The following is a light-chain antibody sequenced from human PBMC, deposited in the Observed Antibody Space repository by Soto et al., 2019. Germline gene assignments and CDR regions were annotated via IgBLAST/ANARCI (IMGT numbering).Light chain of an antibody. CDR2: DAS. J-gene: IGKJ4*01. V-gene: IGKV1-33*01. Sequence: IHMTQSPSSLSASVVYRVTITCQASQDISNYLNWYQQKPGKAPKLLIYDASNLETGVPSRFSGSGSGTDFTFTISRLQPEDIATYYCQQYDNLPLTFGGGTKVDIK. CDR1: QDISNY. CDR3: QQYDNLPLT.